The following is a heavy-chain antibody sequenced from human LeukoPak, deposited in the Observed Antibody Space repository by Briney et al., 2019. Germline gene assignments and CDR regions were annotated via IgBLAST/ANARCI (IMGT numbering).Heavy chain of an antibody. J-gene: IGHJ5*02. D-gene: IGHD1-26*01. CDR3: ARHQWDPYNWFEP. CDR1: GGSISSYY. CDR2: IYYSGST. Sequence: SETLSLTCTVSGGSISSYYWSWIRQPPGKGLEWIGYIYYSGSTNYNPSLKSRVTISVDTSKNQFSLKLSSVTAADTAVYYCARHQWDPYNWFEPWGQGNLGTVSS. V-gene: IGHV4-59*08.